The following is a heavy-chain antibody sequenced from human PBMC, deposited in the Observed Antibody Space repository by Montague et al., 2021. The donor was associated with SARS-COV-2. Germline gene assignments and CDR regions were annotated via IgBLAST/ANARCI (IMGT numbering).Heavy chain of an antibody. D-gene: IGHD3-3*01. Sequence: TLSLTCTVSGGSISSGGYYWSWIRQHPGKGLEWIGYIYYSGSTYYNPSLKSRVTIPVDTSKNQFSLKLSSVTAADTAVYYCARVQRITIFGVVTYFDYWGQGTLVTVSS. CDR1: GGSISSGGYY. CDR2: IYYSGST. J-gene: IGHJ4*02. V-gene: IGHV4-31*03. CDR3: ARVQRITIFGVVTYFDY.